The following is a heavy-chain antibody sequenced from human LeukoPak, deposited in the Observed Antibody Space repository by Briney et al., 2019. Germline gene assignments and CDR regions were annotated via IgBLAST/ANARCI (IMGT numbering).Heavy chain of an antibody. V-gene: IGHV1-24*01. Sequence: ASVNVSCKVSGYTLTELSMHWVRQAPGKGLEWMGGFDPEDGETIYAQKFQGRVTMTEDTSTDTAYMELSSLRSEDTAVYYCATHITYYYDSSGYYFDYWGQGTLVTVSS. CDR2: FDPEDGET. CDR3: ATHITYYYDSSGYYFDY. CDR1: GYTLTELS. D-gene: IGHD3-22*01. J-gene: IGHJ4*02.